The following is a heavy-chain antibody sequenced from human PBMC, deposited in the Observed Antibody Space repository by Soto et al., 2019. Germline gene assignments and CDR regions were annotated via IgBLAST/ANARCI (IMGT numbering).Heavy chain of an antibody. CDR2: IIPIFSTA. Sequence: QVQLVQSGAEVKKPGSSVKVSCKASGGTFSSYAISWVRQAPGQGLEWMGGIIPIFSTANYAQKFQGRVTITADESTSTGYMELSSLRSEDTAVYYCARESRYCSGGSCYFLPGIDYWGQGTLVTVSS. J-gene: IGHJ4*02. CDR1: GGTFSSYA. V-gene: IGHV1-69*12. D-gene: IGHD2-15*01. CDR3: ARESRYCSGGSCYFLPGIDY.